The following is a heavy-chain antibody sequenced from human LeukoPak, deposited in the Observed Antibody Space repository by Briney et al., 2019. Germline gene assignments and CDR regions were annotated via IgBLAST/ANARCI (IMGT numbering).Heavy chain of an antibody. D-gene: IGHD3-22*01. Sequence: TGGSLRLSCAASGFTFSSYSMNWVRQAPGKGLEWVSSISSSGSTIYYADSVKGRFTISRDNAKNSLYLQMNSLRAEDTAVYYCARVTDSSAFDYWGQGTLVTVSS. J-gene: IGHJ4*02. CDR1: GFTFSSYS. V-gene: IGHV3-48*04. CDR3: ARVTDSSAFDY. CDR2: ISSSGSTI.